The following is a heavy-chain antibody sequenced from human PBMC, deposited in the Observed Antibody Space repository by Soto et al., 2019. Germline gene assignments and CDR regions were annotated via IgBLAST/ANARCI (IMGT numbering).Heavy chain of an antibody. CDR1: GFTFDDYA. CDR2: ISWNSGSI. D-gene: IGHD3-10*01. Sequence: EVQLVESGGGLVQPGRSLRLSCAASGFTFDDYAMHWVRQAPGKGLEWVSGISWNSGSIGYADSVKGRFTISRDNAKNSLYLQMNSLRAEDTAVYYCAKGWGYGSGTYYKLGCEYWGQGTLVTVSS. J-gene: IGHJ4*02. V-gene: IGHV3-9*01. CDR3: AKGWGYGSGTYYKLGCEY.